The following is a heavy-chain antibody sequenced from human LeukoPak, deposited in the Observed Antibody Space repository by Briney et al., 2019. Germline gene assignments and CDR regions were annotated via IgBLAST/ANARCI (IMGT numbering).Heavy chain of an antibody. D-gene: IGHD1-26*01. Sequence: GSEKYYVDSVKGRFTISRDNAKNSLYLQMNSLRAEDTAVYYCARAEWELPPNYYYYGMDVWGQGTTVTVSS. J-gene: IGHJ6*02. CDR3: ARAEWELPPNYYYYGMDV. V-gene: IGHV3-7*01. CDR2: GSEK.